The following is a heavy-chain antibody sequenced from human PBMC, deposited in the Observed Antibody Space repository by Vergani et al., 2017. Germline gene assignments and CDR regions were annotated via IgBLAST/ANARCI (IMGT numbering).Heavy chain of an antibody. CDR2: ISYDGSNK. D-gene: IGHD1-26*01. CDR1: GFTFSSYA. CDR3: ARNGATRFSRFDP. V-gene: IGHV3-30-3*01. J-gene: IGHJ5*02. Sequence: QVQLVESGGGVVQPGRSLRLSCAASGFTFSSYAMHWVRQAPGKGLEWVAVISYDGSNKYYADSVKGRFTISRDNSKNSLYLQMNSLRAEDTAVYYCARNGATRFSRFDPWGQGTLVTVSS.